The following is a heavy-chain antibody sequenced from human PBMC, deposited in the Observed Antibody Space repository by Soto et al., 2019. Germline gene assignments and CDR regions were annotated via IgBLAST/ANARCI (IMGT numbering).Heavy chain of an antibody. D-gene: IGHD3-10*01. CDR3: AKDSYHGSGLHYILDN. V-gene: IGHV3-30*18. CDR2: ISSHEIDK. J-gene: IGHJ4*02. Sequence: QVQLVESGGGVVQPGTSLRLSCAASGFTFSSYGMHWVRQAPGKGLEWVAVISSHEIDKYYADSVKGRFVISRDNYRSTLSLHLNSLRHEDTAVYYCAKDSYHGSGLHYILDNWGPGTLVTVSS. CDR1: GFTFSSYG.